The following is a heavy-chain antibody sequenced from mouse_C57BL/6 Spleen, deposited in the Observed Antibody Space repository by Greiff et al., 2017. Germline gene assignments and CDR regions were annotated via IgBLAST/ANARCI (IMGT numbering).Heavy chain of an antibody. J-gene: IGHJ1*03. V-gene: IGHV1-55*01. CDR1: GYTFTSYW. CDR2: IYPGSGST. Sequence: VQLQQPGAELVKPGASVKMSCKASGYTFTSYWITWVKQRPGQGLEWIGDIYPGSGSTNYNEKFKGKATLTVDTSSSTAYMQLSSLTSEDSAVYYCARYYYGSSPYLDVWGTGTTVTVSS. D-gene: IGHD1-1*01. CDR3: ARYYYGSSPYLDV.